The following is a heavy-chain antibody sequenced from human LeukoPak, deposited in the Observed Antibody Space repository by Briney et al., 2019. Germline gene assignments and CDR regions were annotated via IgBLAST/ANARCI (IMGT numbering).Heavy chain of an antibody. V-gene: IGHV3-30*04. Sequence: GGSLRLSCAASGFTFSSYAMHWVRQAPGKGLEWVAVISYDGSNKYYADSVKGRFTISRDNSKNTLYLQMNSLRAEDTAVYYCARETSGRHDYWGQGTLVTVSS. CDR1: GFTFSSYA. CDR2: ISYDGSNK. CDR3: ARETSGRHDY. J-gene: IGHJ4*02. D-gene: IGHD3-3*01.